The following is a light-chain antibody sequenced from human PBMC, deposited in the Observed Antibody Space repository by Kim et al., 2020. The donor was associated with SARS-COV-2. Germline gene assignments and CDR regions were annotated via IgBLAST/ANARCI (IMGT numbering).Light chain of an antibody. CDR1: QSVSSK. V-gene: IGKV3-15*01. J-gene: IGKJ4*01. CDR2: GAS. Sequence: EIVMTQSPATLSVSPGERATLSCRASQSVSSKLAWYQQKLGQAPRLLIYGASTRATGIPVRFSGSGSGTEFTLTISSLQSEDIAVYYCQQYNNWPPLTFGGGTKVEIK. CDR3: QQYNNWPPLT.